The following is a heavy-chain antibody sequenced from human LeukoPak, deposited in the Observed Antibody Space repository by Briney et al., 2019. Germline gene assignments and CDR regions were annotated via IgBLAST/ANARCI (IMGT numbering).Heavy chain of an antibody. J-gene: IGHJ4*02. V-gene: IGHV3-23*01. CDR3: ARLGSIAAAGTPDY. CDR2: ISDDGTVT. Sequence: GGSLRLSCAASGFTFSNYAITWVRQAPGEGLEWVSAISDDGTVTYYADSVKGRFTISRDNSKSTLYLQMNSLRGEDTAVYYCARLGSIAAAGTPDYWGQGTLVTVSS. D-gene: IGHD6-13*01. CDR1: GFTFSNYA.